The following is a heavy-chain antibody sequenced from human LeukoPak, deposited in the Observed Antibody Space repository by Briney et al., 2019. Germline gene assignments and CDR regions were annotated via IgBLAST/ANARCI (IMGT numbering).Heavy chain of an antibody. CDR1: GFTFSFYG. CDR2: ITYDGSNK. V-gene: IGHV3-30*18. J-gene: IGHJ4*02. D-gene: IGHD3-22*01. CDR3: AKGSHSGYYPCDY. Sequence: GGSLRLSCAASGFTFSFYGLHWVRQAPGKGLEWVAVITYDGSNKYFADSVKGRFTISRDNSKNTLYLQMNSLRAEDTAVYYCAKGSHSGYYPCDYWGQGTLVTVSS.